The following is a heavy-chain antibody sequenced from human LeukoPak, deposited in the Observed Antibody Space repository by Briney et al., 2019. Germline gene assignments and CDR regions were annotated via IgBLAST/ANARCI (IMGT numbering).Heavy chain of an antibody. J-gene: IGHJ4*02. CDR3: AKDPHSYDILTGYPDY. CDR1: GFTFSSYA. Sequence: GGSLRLSCAASGFTFSSYAMHWVRQAPGKGLEWVAVISYDGSNKYYADSVKGRFTISRDNSKNSLYLQMNSLRAEDTALYYCAKDPHSYDILTGYPDYWGQGTLVTVSS. CDR2: ISYDGSNK. D-gene: IGHD3-9*01. V-gene: IGHV3-30-3*01.